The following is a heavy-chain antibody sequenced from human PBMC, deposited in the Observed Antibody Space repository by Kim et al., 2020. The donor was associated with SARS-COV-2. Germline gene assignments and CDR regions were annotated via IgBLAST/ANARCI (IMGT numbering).Heavy chain of an antibody. CDR3: ARDHEYYYGSGSYFPDLENGFDP. J-gene: IGHJ5*02. D-gene: IGHD3-10*01. CDR1: GYTFTSYG. CDR2: ISAYNGNT. Sequence: ASVKVSCKASGYTFTSYGISWVRQAPGQGLEWMGWISAYNGNTNYAQKLQGRVTMTTDTSTSTAYMELRSLRSDDTAVYYCARDHEYYYGSGSYFPDLENGFDPWGQGTLVTVSS. V-gene: IGHV1-18*01.